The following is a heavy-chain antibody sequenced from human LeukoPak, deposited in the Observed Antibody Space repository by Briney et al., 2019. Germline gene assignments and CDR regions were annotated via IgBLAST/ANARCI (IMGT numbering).Heavy chain of an antibody. V-gene: IGHV3-7*03. Sequence: GGSLRLSCAASGFTFTNSWMSWVRQAPGKGLEWVANMKQDGNEEYYVDSVRGRFTISRDNAKNSLYLQMNSLRAEDTAVYYCTRDPRRLDYWGQGTLVTVSS. CDR1: GFTFTNSW. J-gene: IGHJ4*02. CDR3: TRDPRRLDY. CDR2: MKQDGNEE.